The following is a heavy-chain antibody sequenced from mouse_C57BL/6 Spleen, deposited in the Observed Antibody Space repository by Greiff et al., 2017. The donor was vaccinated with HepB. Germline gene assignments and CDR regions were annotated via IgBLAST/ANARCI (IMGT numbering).Heavy chain of an antibody. V-gene: IGHV1-64*01. CDR1: GYTFTSYW. CDR3: ARDGNYWYFDV. CDR2: IHPNSGST. Sequence: QVQLQQPGAELVKPGASVKLSCKASGYTFTSYWMHWVKQRPGQGLEWIGMIHPNSGSTNYNEKFKSKATLTVDKSSSTAYTQLSSLTSEDSAVYYCARDGNYWYFDVWGTGTTVTVSS. D-gene: IGHD2-1*01. J-gene: IGHJ1*03.